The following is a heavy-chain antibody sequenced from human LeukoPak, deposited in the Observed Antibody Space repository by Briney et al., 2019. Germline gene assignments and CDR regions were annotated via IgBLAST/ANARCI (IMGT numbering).Heavy chain of an antibody. J-gene: IGHJ4*02. Sequence: SETLSLTCTVSGGSISSYYWSWIRQPPGKGLEWIGYIYYSGSTNYNPSLKSRLTISVDTSKNQFSLKLSSVTAADTAVYYCAREKRYSSAIWGYWGQGTLVTVSS. CDR2: IYYSGST. V-gene: IGHV4-59*12. D-gene: IGHD6-19*01. CDR1: GGSISSYY. CDR3: AREKRYSSAIWGY.